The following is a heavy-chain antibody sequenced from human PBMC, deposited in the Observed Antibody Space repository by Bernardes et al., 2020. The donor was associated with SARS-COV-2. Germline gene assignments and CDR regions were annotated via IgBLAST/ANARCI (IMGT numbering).Heavy chain of an antibody. V-gene: IGHV3-23*01. CDR1: GLNFTTPV. J-gene: IGHJ4*02. D-gene: IGHD5-12*01. Sequence: GGSLRLSSKAAGLNFTTPVMTWVPQAPGKALSWVATSSAASGTSYADSVKGRFTISRDNSKNTVYSQMNNLRAEDTAIYYCAKGSGYRFDYWGQATLVTVSS. CDR2: SSAASGT. CDR3: AKGSGYRFDY.